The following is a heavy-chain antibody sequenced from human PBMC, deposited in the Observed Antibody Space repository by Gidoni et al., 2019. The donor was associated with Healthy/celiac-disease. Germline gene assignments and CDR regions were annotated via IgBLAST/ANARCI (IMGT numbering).Heavy chain of an antibody. Sequence: EVQLVESGGGLVHPGRSLRLSCAASGFTFDDYAMHWVRQAPGKGLEWVSGISWNSGSIGYADSVKGRFTISRDNAKNSLYLQMNSLRAEDTALYYCAKDISKRVVVAATDAFDIWGQGTMVTVSS. V-gene: IGHV3-9*01. CDR2: ISWNSGSI. D-gene: IGHD2-15*01. CDR1: GFTFDDYA. J-gene: IGHJ3*02. CDR3: AKDISKRVVVAATDAFDI.